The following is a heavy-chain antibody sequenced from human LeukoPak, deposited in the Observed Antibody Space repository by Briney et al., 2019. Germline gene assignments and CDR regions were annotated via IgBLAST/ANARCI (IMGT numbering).Heavy chain of an antibody. CDR1: GYTFTSYD. V-gene: IGHV1-18*01. CDR2: ISAYNGNT. Sequence: ASVKVSCKASGYTFTSYDISWVRQAPGQGLEWMGWISAYNGNTNYAQKLQGRVTMTTDTSTSTAYMELSSLRFEDTAVYYCAREEYSYGSKFDYWGQGTRVTVSS. J-gene: IGHJ4*02. CDR3: AREEYSYGSKFDY. D-gene: IGHD3-16*01.